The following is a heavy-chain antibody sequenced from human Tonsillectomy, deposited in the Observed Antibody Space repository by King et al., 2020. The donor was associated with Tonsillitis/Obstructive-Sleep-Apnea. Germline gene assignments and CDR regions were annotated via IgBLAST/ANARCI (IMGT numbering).Heavy chain of an antibody. CDR3: ARVDAYSNYYFDY. J-gene: IGHJ4*02. V-gene: IGHV4-39*01. D-gene: IGHD4-11*01. CDR2: IYYSGST. Sequence: LQLQESGPGLVKPSETLSLTCTVSGGSISSSSYYWGWIRQTPGKGLEWIGSIYYSGSTYYNPSLKSRVTISVDTSKNQFSLKLSSVTAADTAVDYCARVDAYSNYYFDYWGQGTLVTVSS. CDR1: GGSISSSSYY.